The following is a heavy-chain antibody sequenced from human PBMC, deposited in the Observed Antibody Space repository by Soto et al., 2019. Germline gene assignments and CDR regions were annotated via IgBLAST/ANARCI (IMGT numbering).Heavy chain of an antibody. V-gene: IGHV4-59*01. J-gene: IGHJ5*02. Sequence: SETLSLTCTVSGGSISSYYWSWIRQPPGKGLEWIGYIYYSGSTNYNPSLKSRVTISVDTSKNQFSLKLSSVTAADTAVYYCARDALRYFDWPEDSWGQGTLVTVSS. CDR3: ARDALRYFDWPEDS. CDR2: IYYSGST. CDR1: GGSISSYY. D-gene: IGHD3-9*01.